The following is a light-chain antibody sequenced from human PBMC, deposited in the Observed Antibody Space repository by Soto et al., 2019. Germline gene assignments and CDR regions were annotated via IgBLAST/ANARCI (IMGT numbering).Light chain of an antibody. CDR1: SSDVGGYNY. J-gene: IGLJ2*01. CDR2: EVS. Sequence: QSALTQPASVSGSPGQSITISCSGTSSDVGGYNYVSWYQQHPGKAPKLMIYEVSSRPSGVSNRVSGSKSGNTASLTISGLQAEDEADYYSSSYTSSSTLVFGRGTQLTVL. V-gene: IGLV2-14*01. CDR3: SSYTSSSTLV.